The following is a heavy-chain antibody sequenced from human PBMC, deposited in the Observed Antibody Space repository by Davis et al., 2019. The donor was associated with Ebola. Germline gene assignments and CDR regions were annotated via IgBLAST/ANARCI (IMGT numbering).Heavy chain of an antibody. J-gene: IGHJ4*02. Sequence: MPSETLSLTCAVHGGSFSVYYWSWIRQPPGKGLEWIGYFYYSGSTNYNPSLKSRVTISVDTSKNQFSLKLSSVTAADTAVYYCARIPYSSSGLDYWGQGTLVTVSS. CDR3: ARIPYSSSGLDY. CDR1: GGSFSVYY. CDR2: FYYSGST. D-gene: IGHD6-13*01. V-gene: IGHV4-59*01.